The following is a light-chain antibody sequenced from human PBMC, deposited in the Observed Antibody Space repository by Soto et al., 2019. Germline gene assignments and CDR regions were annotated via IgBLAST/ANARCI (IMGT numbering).Light chain of an antibody. CDR1: SGSVSTSYY. J-gene: IGLJ3*02. CDR3: VLYMGGGISM. Sequence: QTVVTQEPSFSVSPGGTVTLTCGLSSGSVSTSYYASWYQQTPGQAPRTLIYSTNTRSSGVPDRFSGSILGNKAALTITGAQADDESDYYCVLYMGGGISMFGGGTKLTVL. CDR2: STN. V-gene: IGLV8-61*01.